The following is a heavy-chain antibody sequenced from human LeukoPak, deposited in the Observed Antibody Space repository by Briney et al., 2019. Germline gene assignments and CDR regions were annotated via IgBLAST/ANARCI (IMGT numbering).Heavy chain of an antibody. D-gene: IGHD6-25*01. J-gene: IGHJ3*02. CDR2: ISYDGSNK. Sequence: GGSLRLSCAASGFTFSSYAMHWVRQAPGKGLEWVAVISYDGSNKYYADSVKGRFTISRDNSKNTLYLQMNSLRAEHTAVYYCARDRSNIPAENDAFDIWGQGTMVTVSS. CDR3: ARDRSNIPAENDAFDI. CDR1: GFTFSSYA. V-gene: IGHV3-30*04.